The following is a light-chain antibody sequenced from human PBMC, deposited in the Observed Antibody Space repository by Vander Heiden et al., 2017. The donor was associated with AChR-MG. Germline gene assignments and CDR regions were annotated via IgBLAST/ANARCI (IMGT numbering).Light chain of an antibody. CDR2: GAS. CDR3: QQDGGSPLT. CDR1: QSVSSSY. J-gene: IGKJ1*01. V-gene: IGKV3-20*01. Sequence: EIVLTQSPGTLSLSPGERATLSCRASQSVSSSYLAWYQQKPGQAPRLLIYGASSRATGIPDRFSGSGSGTDFTLTISRLDPEDFAVYYCQQDGGSPLTFGQGTKVEIK.